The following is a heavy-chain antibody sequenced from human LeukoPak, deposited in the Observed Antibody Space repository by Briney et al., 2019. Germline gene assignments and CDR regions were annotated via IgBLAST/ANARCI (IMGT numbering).Heavy chain of an antibody. V-gene: IGHV1-46*01. CDR2: INPSGGST. CDR3: ARRGGYCSGGSCYHLGY. D-gene: IGHD2-15*01. Sequence: ASVKVSCKASGYTFTSYYMHWVRQAPGQGLEWMGIINPSGGSTSYAQKFQGRVTITRNTSIRTAYMELSSLRSEDTAVYYYARRGGYCSGGSCYHLGYWGQGTLVTVSS. CDR1: GYTFTSYY. J-gene: IGHJ4*02.